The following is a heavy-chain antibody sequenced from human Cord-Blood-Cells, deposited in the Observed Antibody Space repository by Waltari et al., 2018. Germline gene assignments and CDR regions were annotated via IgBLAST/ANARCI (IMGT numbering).Heavy chain of an antibody. V-gene: IGHV3-30-3*01. CDR1: GFTCSSYA. J-gene: IGHJ4*02. CDR3: ARDSSSWYY. Sequence: QVQLVESGGGVVQPGRSLRVSCAASGFTCSSYAVHWVRQAPGKGLEWVAVISYDGSNKYYADSVKGRFTISRDNSKNTLYLQMNSLRAEDTAVYYCARDSSSWYYWGQGTLVTVSS. D-gene: IGHD6-13*01. CDR2: ISYDGSNK.